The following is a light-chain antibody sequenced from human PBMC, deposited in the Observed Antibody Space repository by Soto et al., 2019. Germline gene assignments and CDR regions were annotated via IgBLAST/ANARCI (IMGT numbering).Light chain of an antibody. CDR2: DVS. CDR1: SSDVGGYNY. CDR3: SSYTSSSTLCV. Sequence: VLTQPASVSGSPGQSITISCTGTSSDVGGYNYVSWYQQHPGKAPKLMIYDVSNRPSGVSIRFSGSKSGNTASLTISGLQAEDEADYYCSSYTSSSTLCVFGTGTKVTVL. J-gene: IGLJ1*01. V-gene: IGLV2-14*01.